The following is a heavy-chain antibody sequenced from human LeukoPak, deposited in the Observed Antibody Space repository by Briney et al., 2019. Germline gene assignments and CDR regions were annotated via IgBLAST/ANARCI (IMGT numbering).Heavy chain of an antibody. D-gene: IGHD3-9*01. Sequence: SETLSLTCTVSGGSISSYYWSWVRQPPGKGLEWIGEIYQSRSTNYNPSLKSRVTISVDKSKNQFSLKLSSVTAADTAVYYCARAHDILTGYYRDYYYYMDVWGKGTTVTVSS. J-gene: IGHJ6*03. CDR3: ARAHDILTGYYRDYYYYMDV. V-gene: IGHV4-59*12. CDR1: GGSISSYY. CDR2: IYQSRST.